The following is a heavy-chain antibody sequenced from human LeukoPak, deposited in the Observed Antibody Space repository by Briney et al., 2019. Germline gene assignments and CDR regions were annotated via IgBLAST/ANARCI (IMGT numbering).Heavy chain of an antibody. CDR1: GYTFTSYG. Sequence: VASVKVSCKASGYTFTSYGISWVRQAPGQGLEWMGWISAYNGNTNYAQKLQGRVTMTADTSTSTAYMELRSLRSDDTAVYYCARDTYDIVVVPAEGGYYYYGMDVWGQGTTVTVSS. D-gene: IGHD2-2*01. V-gene: IGHV1-18*01. CDR2: ISAYNGNT. CDR3: ARDTYDIVVVPAEGGYYYYGMDV. J-gene: IGHJ6*02.